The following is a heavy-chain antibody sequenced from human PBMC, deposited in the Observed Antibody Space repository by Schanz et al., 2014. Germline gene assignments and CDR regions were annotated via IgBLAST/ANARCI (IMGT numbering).Heavy chain of an antibody. CDR2: ISFDGRNT. CDR3: ARGREVVAKIFDV. Sequence: VQLVESGGGLVQPGGSVRLSCGASGFSFSTHWMAWVRQAPGKGLEWVGFISFDGRNTGYAHSVKGRFTISRDNSKNTVNLQMNSLRAEDTGVYYCARGREVVAKIFDVWGQGTMVTVSS. D-gene: IGHD3-22*01. J-gene: IGHJ3*01. V-gene: IGHV3-30*03. CDR1: GFSFSTHW.